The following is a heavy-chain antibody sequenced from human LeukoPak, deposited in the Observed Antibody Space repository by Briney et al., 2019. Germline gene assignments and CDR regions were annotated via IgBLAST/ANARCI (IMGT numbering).Heavy chain of an antibody. J-gene: IGHJ3*02. Sequence: GRSLRLSCAASGFTFSSYGMHWVRQAPGKGLEWVAVISYDGSNKYYADSVKGRFTISRDNSKNTLYLQMNSLRAEDTAVYYCAKDLGNLYDAFDIWGQGTMVTVSS. V-gene: IGHV3-30*18. CDR1: GFTFSSYG. D-gene: IGHD7-27*01. CDR2: ISYDGSNK. CDR3: AKDLGNLYDAFDI.